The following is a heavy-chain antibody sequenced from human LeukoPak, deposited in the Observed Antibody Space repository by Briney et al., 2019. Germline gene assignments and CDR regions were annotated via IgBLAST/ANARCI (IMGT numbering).Heavy chain of an antibody. CDR3: AREVPGYCSSTSCLANWFDP. D-gene: IGHD2-2*01. J-gene: IGHJ5*02. CDR1: GGSFSGYY. CDR2: INHSGST. V-gene: IGHV4-34*01. Sequence: PSETLSLTCAVYGGSFSGYYWSWIRQPPGKGLEWIGEINHSGSTNYNPSLKSRVTISVDRSKNQFSLKLSSVTAADTAVYYCAREVPGYCSSTSCLANWFDPWGQGTLVTVSS.